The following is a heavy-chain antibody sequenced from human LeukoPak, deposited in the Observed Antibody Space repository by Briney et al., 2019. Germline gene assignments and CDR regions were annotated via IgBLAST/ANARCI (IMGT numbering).Heavy chain of an antibody. D-gene: IGHD3-22*01. CDR2: INPSGDSA. Sequence: ASVKVSCKASGYTFTSYYIHWVRQAPGQGLGWMGIINPSGDSASYAQKFQGRVTMTRDASTSTVYMELSSLRSEDTAVYYCAKSSTMIVVLTHGEFDYWGQGTLVTVSS. CDR1: GYTFTSYY. CDR3: AKSSTMIVVLTHGEFDY. V-gene: IGHV1-46*01. J-gene: IGHJ4*02.